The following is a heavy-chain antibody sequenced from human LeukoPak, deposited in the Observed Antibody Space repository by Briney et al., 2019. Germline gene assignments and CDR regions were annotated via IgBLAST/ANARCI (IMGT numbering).Heavy chain of an antibody. J-gene: IGHJ5*02. D-gene: IGHD3-16*01. V-gene: IGHV3-48*03. CDR1: GFTFSSYE. CDR2: ISSSGSTI. CDR3: ASRHPIMRHDWFDP. Sequence: GGSLRLSCAASGFTFSSYEMNWVRQAPGKGLEWVSYISSSGSTIYYADSVKGRFTISRDNAKNSLYLQMNSLRAEDTAVYYCASRHPIMRHDWFDPWGQGTLVTVSS.